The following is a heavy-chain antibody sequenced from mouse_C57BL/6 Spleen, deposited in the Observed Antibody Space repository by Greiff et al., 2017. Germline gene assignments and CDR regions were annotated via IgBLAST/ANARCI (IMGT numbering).Heavy chain of an antibody. Sequence: VQLQQSGTVLARPGASVKMSCKTSGYTFTSYWMHWVKQRPGQGLEWIGAIYPGNSDTSYNQKFKGKAKLTAVTSASTAYMELSSLTNEDSAVYYCTRLITTVVAKDYWGQGTTLTVSS. J-gene: IGHJ2*01. D-gene: IGHD1-1*01. CDR1: GYTFTSYW. V-gene: IGHV1-5*01. CDR2: IYPGNSDT. CDR3: TRLITTVVAKDY.